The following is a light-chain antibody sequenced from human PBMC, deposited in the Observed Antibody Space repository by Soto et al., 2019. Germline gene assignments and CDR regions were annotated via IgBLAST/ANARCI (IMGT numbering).Light chain of an antibody. Sequence: EIVMTQSPVALSVSPGESAALSCRASQSVGRNFAWYQQRPGQAPRVLIYGTSTRATGVPARFSGSGSGTDFTLTTSSLQSEDFAVSYCQQYNKWPYTFGQGTRLEIK. CDR2: GTS. CDR3: QQYNKWPYT. V-gene: IGKV3-15*01. CDR1: QSVGRN. J-gene: IGKJ2*01.